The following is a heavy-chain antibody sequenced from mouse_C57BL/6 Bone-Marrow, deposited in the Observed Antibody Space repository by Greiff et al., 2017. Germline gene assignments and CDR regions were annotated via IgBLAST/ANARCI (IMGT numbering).Heavy chain of an antibody. D-gene: IGHD2-3*01. J-gene: IGHJ3*01. CDR3: ARTLDGYYPPWFAY. CDR2: IYPRSGNT. CDR1: GYTFTSYG. V-gene: IGHV1-81*01. Sequence: VQLQESGAELARPGASVKLSCKASGYTFTSYGISWVKQRTGQGLEWIGEIYPRSGNTYYNEKFKGKATLTADKSSSTAYMELRSLTSEDSAVYFWARTLDGYYPPWFAYWGQGTLVTVAA.